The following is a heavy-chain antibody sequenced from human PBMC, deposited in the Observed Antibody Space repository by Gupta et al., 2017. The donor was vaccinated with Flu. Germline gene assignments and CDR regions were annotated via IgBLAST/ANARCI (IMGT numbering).Heavy chain of an antibody. CDR2: IYPGAYDN. D-gene: IGHD2-21*01. CDR3: ARPAHCADKKQVDS. J-gene: IGHJ5*01. V-gene: IGHV5-51*03. CDR1: GDNFDIHW. Sequence: EVLLVQSGAEVRKPGESLKIPCKGYGDNFDIHWIGWVRQRPVKRREGMGIIYPGAYDNRFTPSGQGQVTMSVDRSTSNEALQWTRLHESKNGMYYCARPAHCADKKQVDSWGQGTLVTVSS.